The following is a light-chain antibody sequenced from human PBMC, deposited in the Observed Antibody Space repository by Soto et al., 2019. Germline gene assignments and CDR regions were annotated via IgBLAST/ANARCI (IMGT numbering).Light chain of an antibody. CDR3: QQRSNWPT. J-gene: IGKJ5*01. CDR1: QSVSSY. V-gene: IGKV3-11*01. CDR2: DAS. Sequence: SVLTQSPATLSLSPGERATLSCRASQSVSSYLAWYQQKPGQAPRLLIYDASNRATGIPARFSGSGSGTDFTLTISSLEPEDLAVYYCQQRSNWPTFGQGTRLEIK.